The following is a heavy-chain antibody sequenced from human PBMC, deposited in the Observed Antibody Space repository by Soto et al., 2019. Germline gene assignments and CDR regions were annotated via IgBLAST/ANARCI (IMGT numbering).Heavy chain of an antibody. D-gene: IGHD3-22*01. V-gene: IGHV3-23*01. CDR2: IFGSGDGT. CDR1: GFTFSTYA. Sequence: EVQLLESGGGLVQPGGSLRLSCAASGFTFSTYAMTWVRQAPGKGLEWVSAIFGSGDGTYYADSVKGRFTISRDNSKNTLYLQMNILRAEDTAVYYCAKPVGYYDRSDYWGQGTLVTVSS. CDR3: AKPVGYYDRSDY. J-gene: IGHJ4*02.